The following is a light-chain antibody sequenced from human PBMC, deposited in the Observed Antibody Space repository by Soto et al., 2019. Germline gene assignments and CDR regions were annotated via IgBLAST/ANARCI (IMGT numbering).Light chain of an antibody. CDR2: VAS. CDR3: QKYNSAPWT. CDR1: RGISNY. Sequence: EIQMTNPPSSLSASVGDRVTITCGASRGISNYLAWYQQQPGKVPKLLIYVASTLQSGVPSRFSGSGSGTDFTLTISSLQPEDVATYYCQKYNSAPWTFGQGTKVEIK. V-gene: IGKV1-27*01. J-gene: IGKJ1*01.